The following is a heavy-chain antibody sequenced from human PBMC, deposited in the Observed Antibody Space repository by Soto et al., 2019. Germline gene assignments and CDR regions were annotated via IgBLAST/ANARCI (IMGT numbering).Heavy chain of an antibody. D-gene: IGHD6-19*01. CDR2: ISSGSSYI. J-gene: IGHJ4*02. V-gene: IGHV3-21*01. Sequence: PGGSLIISCSASVFTFSYYSMNWVRQAPGKGLEWVSSISSGSSYIYYADSVKGRFTLSRDNAKNSLYLQMNSLRAEDTAVYYCARGYSSGWYPLDYWGQGTLVTVS. CDR3: ARGYSSGWYPLDY. CDR1: VFTFSYYS.